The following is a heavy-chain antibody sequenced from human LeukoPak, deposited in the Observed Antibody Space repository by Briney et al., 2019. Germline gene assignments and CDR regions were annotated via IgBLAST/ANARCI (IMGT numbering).Heavy chain of an antibody. Sequence: GGSLRLSCAASGFTFSSYGMHWVRQAPGKGLEWVAVISYDGSNKYYADSVKGRFTISRDNSKNTLYLQMNSLRAEDTAVYYCAKASDRTVGYWGQGTLVTVPS. D-gene: IGHD4-23*01. CDR2: ISYDGSNK. CDR3: AKASDRTVGY. CDR1: GFTFSSYG. J-gene: IGHJ4*02. V-gene: IGHV3-30*18.